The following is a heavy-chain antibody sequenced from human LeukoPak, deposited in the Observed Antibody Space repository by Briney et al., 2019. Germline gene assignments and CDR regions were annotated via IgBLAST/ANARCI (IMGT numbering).Heavy chain of an antibody. CDR3: AKDLLEWSRPNWFDP. CDR2: IRYDGSNK. V-gene: IGHV3-30*02. D-gene: IGHD3-3*01. CDR1: GFTFSSYG. J-gene: IGHJ5*02. Sequence: GGSLRLSCAASGFTFSSYGMHWVRQAPGKGLEWVAFIRYDGSNKYYADSVKGRFTISRDNSKNTLYLQMNSLRAEDTAVYYCAKDLLEWSRPNWFDPWGQGTLVTASS.